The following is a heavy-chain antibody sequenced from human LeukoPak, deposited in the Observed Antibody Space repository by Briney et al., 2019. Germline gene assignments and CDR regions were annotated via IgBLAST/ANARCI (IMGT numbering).Heavy chain of an antibody. CDR1: GGSISSYY. J-gene: IGHJ4*02. CDR2: IYYSGST. V-gene: IGHV4-59*12. CDR3: ARVPFTPYSSGWGSFDY. D-gene: IGHD6-19*01. Sequence: SETLSLTCTVSGGSISSYYWSWIRQPPGKGLEWIGYIYYSGSTNYNPSLKSRVTISVDTSKNQFSLKLSSVTAADTAVYYCARVPFTPYSSGWGSFDYWGQGTLVTVSS.